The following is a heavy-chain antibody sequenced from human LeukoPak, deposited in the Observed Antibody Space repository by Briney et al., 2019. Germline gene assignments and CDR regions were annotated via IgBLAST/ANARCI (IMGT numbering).Heavy chain of an antibody. V-gene: IGHV3-30*02. CDR1: GFTFSSYG. J-gene: IGHJ5*02. CDR2: IRYDGSNK. CDR3: ARVRLGGHGWFDP. D-gene: IGHD3-16*01. Sequence: GGSLRLSCAASGFTFSSYGMHWVRQAPGKGLEWVAFIRYDGSNKYYADSVKGRFTISRDNSKNTLYLQMNSLRAEDTAVYYCARVRLGGHGWFDPWGQGTLVTVSS.